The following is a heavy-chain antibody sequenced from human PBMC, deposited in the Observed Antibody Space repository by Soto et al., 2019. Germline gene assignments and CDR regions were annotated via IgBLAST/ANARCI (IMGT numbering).Heavy chain of an antibody. CDR1: GGIFSSYA. V-gene: IGHV1-69*01. Sequence: QEQLVQSGAEVKKPGSSVKVSCTASGGIFSSYAISWVRQAPGQGLEWIGGIIPIFGTANYAQKFQGRVTITADESTNTAYVDLSSLKSEDTAIYYCARGGSGYVWFNEFWGQGTLVTVSS. D-gene: IGHD3-22*01. J-gene: IGHJ4*02. CDR2: IIPIFGTA. CDR3: ARGGSGYVWFNEF.